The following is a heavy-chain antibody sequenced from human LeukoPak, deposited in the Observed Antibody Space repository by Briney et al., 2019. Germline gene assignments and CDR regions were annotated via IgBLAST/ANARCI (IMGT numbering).Heavy chain of an antibody. CDR1: GGSISSGDYY. J-gene: IGHJ4*02. CDR2: IYYSGST. CDR3: ARGSTSFAGFDY. V-gene: IGHV4-30-4*01. D-gene: IGHD2-2*01. Sequence: SETLSLTCTVSGGSISSGDYYWSWIRQPPGKGLEWIGYIYYSGSTYYNPSLKSRVTISVDTSKNQFSLKLSSVTAADTAVYYCARGSTSFAGFDYWGQGTLVTVSA.